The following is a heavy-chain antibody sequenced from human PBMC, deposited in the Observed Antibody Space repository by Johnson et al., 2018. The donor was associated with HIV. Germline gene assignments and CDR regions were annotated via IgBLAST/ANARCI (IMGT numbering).Heavy chain of an antibody. D-gene: IGHD5/OR15-5a*01. V-gene: IGHV3-33*08. CDR2: IWYDGSNK. J-gene: IGHJ3*02. CDR3: ARARSGHVSVGSI. CDR1: GFTFSDYY. Sequence: QVQLVESGGGLVQPGGSLRLSCAASGFTFSDYYMSWIRQAPGKGLEWVAVIWYDGSNKYYADSVKGRFTISRDNSKNTLYLQMNSLRAEDTALYSCARARSGHVSVGSIWGQGTIVTVSS.